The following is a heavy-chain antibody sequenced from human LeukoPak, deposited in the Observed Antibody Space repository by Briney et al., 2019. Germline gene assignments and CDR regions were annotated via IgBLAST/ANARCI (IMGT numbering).Heavy chain of an antibody. J-gene: IGHJ4*02. CDR3: ARDLSGYCSGGSCYGTFDY. V-gene: IGHV1-18*01. Sequence: ASVKVSCKASGYTFTSYGISWVRQAPGQGLERMGWISAYNGSTNYAQKFQGRVTVTTDTSTSTAYMELRSLRSDDTAVYYCARDLSGYCSGGSCYGTFDYWGQGTLVTVSS. CDR1: GYTFTSYG. CDR2: ISAYNGST. D-gene: IGHD2-15*01.